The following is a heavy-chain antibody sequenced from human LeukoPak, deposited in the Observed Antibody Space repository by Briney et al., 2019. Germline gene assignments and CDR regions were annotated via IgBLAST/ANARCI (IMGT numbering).Heavy chain of an antibody. CDR2: IKQDGSEK. CDR1: GFTFSSYW. D-gene: IGHD5-18*01. J-gene: IGHJ6*03. Sequence: PGGSLRLSCAASGFTFSSYWMSWVRQAPGKGLEWVANIKQDGSEKYYVDSVKGRFTISRDNAKNSLYLQMNSQRAEDTAVYYCAREEHSYGYIRIGYYYYYMDVWGKGTTVTVSS. CDR3: AREEHSYGYIRIGYYYYYMDV. V-gene: IGHV3-7*01.